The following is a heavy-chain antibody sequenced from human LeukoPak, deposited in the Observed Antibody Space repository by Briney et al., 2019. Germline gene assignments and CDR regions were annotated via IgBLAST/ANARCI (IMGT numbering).Heavy chain of an antibody. Sequence: GRSLRLSCAASGFTFSSYAMHWARQAPGKGLEWVAITSYDEANKYYTDSVKGRFTISRDNAKNSLYLQMNSLRAEDTAVYYCARVHGGYPFDHWGQGTLVTVSS. CDR2: TSYDEANK. J-gene: IGHJ4*02. CDR1: GFTFSSYA. CDR3: ARVHGGYPFDH. V-gene: IGHV3-30*04. D-gene: IGHD2-15*01.